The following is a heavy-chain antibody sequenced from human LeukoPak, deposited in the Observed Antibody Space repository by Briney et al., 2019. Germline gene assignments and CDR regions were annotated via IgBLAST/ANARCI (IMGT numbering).Heavy chain of an antibody. V-gene: IGHV1-69*13. J-gene: IGHJ5*02. CDR3: ARDQGMLATWGWFDP. CDR1: GGTFGNYA. D-gene: IGHD5-12*01. Sequence: SVKVSCKASGGTFGNYAITWVRQAPGQGLQWVGRVVPIFGTTSYAQNFQGRATVSADESTNTAYMELNNLQSEDTAVYYCARDQGMLATWGWFDPWGQGTLVTVSS. CDR2: VVPIFGTT.